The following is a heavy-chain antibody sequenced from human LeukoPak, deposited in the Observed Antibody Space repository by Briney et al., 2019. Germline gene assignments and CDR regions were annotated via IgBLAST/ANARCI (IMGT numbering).Heavy chain of an antibody. CDR3: ARGPNYDILTGTPNQIDY. CDR2: IYYTGIT. J-gene: IGHJ4*02. CDR1: GGSISNYY. Sequence: SETLSLTCTVSGGSISNYYWSWIRQPPGKGLGWIGYIYYTGITNYNPSLKSRVTISVDTSKNRFSLKLSSVTAADTAVYYCARGPNYDILTGTPNQIDYWGQGTLVTVSS. D-gene: IGHD3-9*01. V-gene: IGHV4-59*01.